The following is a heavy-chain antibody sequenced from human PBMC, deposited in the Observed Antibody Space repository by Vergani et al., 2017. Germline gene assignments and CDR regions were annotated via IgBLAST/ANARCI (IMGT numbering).Heavy chain of an antibody. J-gene: IGHJ6*02. V-gene: IGHV4-59*01. Sequence: QVQLQESGPGLVKPSETLSLTCTVSGGSISSYYWSWIRQPPGKGLEWIGYIYYSGSTNYNPSLKSRVTISVDTSKNQFSLKLSSVTAADTAVYYCAREDYIQNIGNYYYYYGMDVWGQGTTVTVSS. CDR1: GGSISSYY. CDR3: AREDYIQNIGNYYYYYGMDV. D-gene: IGHD4-11*01. CDR2: IYYSGST.